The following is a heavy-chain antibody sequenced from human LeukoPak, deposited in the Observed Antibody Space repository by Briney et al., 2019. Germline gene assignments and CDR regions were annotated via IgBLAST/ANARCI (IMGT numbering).Heavy chain of an antibody. D-gene: IGHD3-10*01. CDR2: ISYGGSNK. V-gene: IGHV3-30*03. Sequence: PGGSLRLSCAASGFTFSSYGMHWVRQAPGKGLEWVAVISYGGSNKYYADSVKGRFTISRDNSKNTLYLQMNSLRAEDTAVYYCAYYGSGSYYLSYFEYWGQGTLVTVSS. CDR3: AYYGSGSYYLSYFEY. CDR1: GFTFSSYG. J-gene: IGHJ4*02.